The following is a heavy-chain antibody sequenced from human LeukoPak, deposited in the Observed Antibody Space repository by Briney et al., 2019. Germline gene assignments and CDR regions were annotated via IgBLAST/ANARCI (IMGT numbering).Heavy chain of an antibody. CDR1: GFTFSSYA. Sequence: GGSPRLSCAASGFTFSSYAMHWVRQAPGKGLEWVAVISYDGSNKYYADSVKGRFTISRDNSKNTLYLQMNSLRAEDTAVYYCARAITIFAPRRYGMDVWGQGTTVTVSS. D-gene: IGHD3-3*01. CDR2: ISYDGSNK. V-gene: IGHV3-30-3*01. J-gene: IGHJ6*02. CDR3: ARAITIFAPRRYGMDV.